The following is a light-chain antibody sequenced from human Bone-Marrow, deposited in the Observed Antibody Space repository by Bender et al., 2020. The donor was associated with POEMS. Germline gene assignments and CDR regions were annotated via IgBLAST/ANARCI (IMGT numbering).Light chain of an antibody. CDR1: GSNIGGYP. Sequence: QSVLTQPPSVSGTPGQRVTISCSGSGSNIGGYPVNWYQQLPGTAPRLLIYTNNERPSGVPDRFSGSKSGTSASLAITGLQAEDEADYYCCSYAGSRTWVFGGGTKLTVL. CDR2: TNN. CDR3: CSYAGSRTWV. V-gene: IGLV1-44*01. J-gene: IGLJ3*02.